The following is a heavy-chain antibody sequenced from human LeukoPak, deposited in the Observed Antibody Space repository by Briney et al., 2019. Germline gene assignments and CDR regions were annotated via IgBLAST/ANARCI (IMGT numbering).Heavy chain of an antibody. Sequence: PGRSLRLSCAASGFTFSSYGMHWVRQAPGKGLEWVAVISYDGSNKYYADSVKGRFTISRDNSKNTLYLQMNSLRAEDTALYYCAKDPEGSGSFSLDYWGQGTLVTVSS. D-gene: IGHD3-10*01. V-gene: IGHV3-30*18. CDR1: GFTFSSYG. J-gene: IGHJ4*02. CDR3: AKDPEGSGSFSLDY. CDR2: ISYDGSNK.